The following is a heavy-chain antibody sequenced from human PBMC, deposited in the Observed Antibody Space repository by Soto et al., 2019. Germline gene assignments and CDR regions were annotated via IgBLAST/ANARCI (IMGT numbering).Heavy chain of an antibody. Sequence: VQLVESGGGVVQPGTSLRLSCEASGFAFNKFGMHWVRQAPGKGLEWVAFISYDGSYQYYADSVQGRLTITRDNSMNTLNMQLNSLRREHTAVYYCAKGGEVGGVLGDHWGQGTLVTVSS. CDR3: AKGGEVGGVLGDH. V-gene: IGHV3-30*18. CDR2: ISYDGSYQ. J-gene: IGHJ4*02. CDR1: GFAFNKFG. D-gene: IGHD1-26*01.